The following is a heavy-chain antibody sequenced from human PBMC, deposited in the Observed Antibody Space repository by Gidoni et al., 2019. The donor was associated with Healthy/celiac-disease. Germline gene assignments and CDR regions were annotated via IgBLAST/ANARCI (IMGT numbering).Heavy chain of an antibody. Sequence: QVQLVQSGAEVKKPGSSVKVSCKAAGSTFSSYAISWVRQAPGQGPEWMGGIIPIFGTANYAQKFQGRVTITADESTSTAYMELSSLRSEDTAVYYCARDHIQLWLPWTLGYWGQGTLVTVSS. D-gene: IGHD5-18*01. V-gene: IGHV1-69*01. CDR1: GSTFSSYA. J-gene: IGHJ4*02. CDR2: IIPIFGTA. CDR3: ARDHIQLWLPWTLGY.